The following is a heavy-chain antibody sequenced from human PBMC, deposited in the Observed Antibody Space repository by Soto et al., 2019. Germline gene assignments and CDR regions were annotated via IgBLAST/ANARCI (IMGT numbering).Heavy chain of an antibody. CDR3: ARGINYYDSSGDSWFAP. V-gene: IGHV4-30-2*01. CDR2: IYHTGTT. CDR1: GGSISSGDYS. D-gene: IGHD3-22*01. Sequence: SETLSLTCTVSGGSISSGDYSWTWIRQPPGKGLEWIGYIYHTGTTYYNMSLKSRVTISVDRSKNQFSRKLSSVTAADTAVYYCARGINYYDSSGDSWFAPWGQGTLVTVPS. J-gene: IGHJ5*02.